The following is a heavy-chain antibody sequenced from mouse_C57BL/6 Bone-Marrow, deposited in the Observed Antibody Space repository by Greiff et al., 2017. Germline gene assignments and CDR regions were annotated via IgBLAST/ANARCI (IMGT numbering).Heavy chain of an antibody. V-gene: IGHV1-66*01. CDR3: AREPPGFINTVDWYFDG. J-gene: IGHJ1*03. CDR1: GYSFTSYY. CDR2: IYPGGGNT. Sequence: QVQLKESGPELVKPGASVKISCKASGYSFTSYYIHWVKQRPGQGLEWIGWIYPGGGNTKYNEKFKGKATLTADTSSSTAYMQLSSLTSEDSAVYYCAREPPGFINTVDWYFDGWGTGTTVTVSS. D-gene: IGHD1-1*01.